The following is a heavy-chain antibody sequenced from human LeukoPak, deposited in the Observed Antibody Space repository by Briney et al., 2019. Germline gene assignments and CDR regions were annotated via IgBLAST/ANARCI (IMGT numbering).Heavy chain of an antibody. Sequence: ASVKVSCKVSGYTLTELSMHWVRQAPGKGLEWMGGFDPEDGETIYAQKFQGRVTMTRDTSISTAYMELSRLRSDDTAVYYCARKYSNYPDYWGQGTLVTVSS. J-gene: IGHJ4*02. CDR2: FDPEDGET. CDR1: GYTLTELS. CDR3: ARKYSNYPDY. D-gene: IGHD4-11*01. V-gene: IGHV1-24*01.